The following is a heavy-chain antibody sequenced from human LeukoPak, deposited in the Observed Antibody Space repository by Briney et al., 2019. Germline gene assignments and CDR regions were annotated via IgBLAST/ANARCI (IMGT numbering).Heavy chain of an antibody. D-gene: IGHD3-10*01. J-gene: IGHJ5*02. CDR2: ISGSELRT. V-gene: IGHV3-23*01. Sequence: GGSLRLSCAASGFTFGTYAMNWVRQAPGQGLEWVSAISGSELRTYYAASVKGRFTISRDNSNNTLFLRMNDLRADDTAVYYCAKDPASITTLPGWFDPWGLGTLVTVSS. CDR3: AKDPASITTLPGWFDP. CDR1: GFTFGTYA.